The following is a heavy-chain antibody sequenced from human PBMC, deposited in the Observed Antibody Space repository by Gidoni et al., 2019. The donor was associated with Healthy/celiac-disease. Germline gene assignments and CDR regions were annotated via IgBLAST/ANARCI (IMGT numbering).Heavy chain of an antibody. Sequence: QITLTASGPTLVKPTQTLPLTCTFSGFSLSTSGVGVGWIRQPPGKALEWLALIYWDDDKRYSQSLKSRLNITKETSKNQVVLTMTNMDPVDTATYYCAQEHYVWGTFSPLYYFDYWGQGTLVTVSS. CDR1: GFSLSTSGVG. CDR2: IYWDDDK. J-gene: IGHJ4*02. V-gene: IGHV2-5*02. CDR3: AQEHYVWGTFSPLYYFDY. D-gene: IGHD3-16*01.